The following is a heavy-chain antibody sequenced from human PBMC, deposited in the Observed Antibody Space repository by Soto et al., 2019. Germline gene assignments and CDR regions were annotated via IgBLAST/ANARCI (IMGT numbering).Heavy chain of an antibody. V-gene: IGHV3-74*01. CDR2: IDGDGSST. Sequence: GGSLRLSCAASGFTFSTYWMHWVRQAPGKGLVWVSRIDGDGSSTSHADSVKGRFTISRDNAKNTLYMQMDSLRAEDTAVYYCARDATYSMDVWGQGTTVTVSS. J-gene: IGHJ6*02. CDR3: ARDATYSMDV. CDR1: GFTFSTYW.